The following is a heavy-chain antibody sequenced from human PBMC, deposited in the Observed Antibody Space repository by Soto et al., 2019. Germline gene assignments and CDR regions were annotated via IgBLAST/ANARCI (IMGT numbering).Heavy chain of an antibody. D-gene: IGHD1-26*01. CDR3: ARGRGSGSPKGFDY. CDR1: GGSFSGYY. V-gene: IGHV4-34*01. Sequence: SETLSLTCAVYGGSFSGYYWSWIRQPPGKGLEWIGEINHSGSTNYNPSLKSRVTISVDTSKNQFSLKLSSVTAADTAVYYCARGRGSGSPKGFDYWGQGTLVTVYS. J-gene: IGHJ4*02. CDR2: INHSGST.